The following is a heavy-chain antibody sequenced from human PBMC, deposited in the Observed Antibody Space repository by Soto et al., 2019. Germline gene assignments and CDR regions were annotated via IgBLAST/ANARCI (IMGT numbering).Heavy chain of an antibody. CDR3: AKDPTKEAAYPPKTALDF. Sequence: EVQLLESGGGLVQPGESLTLSCADSGFTYFSYAMMWVRQAPGKGLEWVSSISDIDGSKFYPDSVKGRFTISRDNSRNTLYLQMNSLRAEDTAVYYCAKDPTKEAAYPPKTALDFWGQGTIVIVSS. CDR2: ISDIDGSK. J-gene: IGHJ3*01. D-gene: IGHD3-16*01. CDR1: GFTYFSYA. V-gene: IGHV3-23*01.